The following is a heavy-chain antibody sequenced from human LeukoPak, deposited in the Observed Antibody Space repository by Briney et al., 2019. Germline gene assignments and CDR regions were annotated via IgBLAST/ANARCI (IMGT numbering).Heavy chain of an antibody. CDR2: IYYSGST. CDR1: GGSISSSSYY. V-gene: IGHV4-39*01. CDR3: ARHVKSSGWYVGYYFDY. Sequence: SETLSLTCTVSGGSISSSSYYWGWIRQPPGKGLEWIGSIYYSGSTYYNPSLKSRVTISVDTSKNQFSLKLSPVTAADTAVYYCARHVKSSGWYVGYYFDYWGQGTLVTVSS. J-gene: IGHJ4*02. D-gene: IGHD6-19*01.